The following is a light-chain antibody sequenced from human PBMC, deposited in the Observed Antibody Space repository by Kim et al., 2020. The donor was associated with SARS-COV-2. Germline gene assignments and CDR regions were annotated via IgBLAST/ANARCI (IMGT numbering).Light chain of an antibody. J-gene: IGKJ1*01. V-gene: IGKV1-8*01. CDR2: AAS. CDR3: QQYYSYPRT. Sequence: AVRMTQSPSSFSASTGDRVTLTCRASQDIASYLAWYQQKPGKAPNLLIYAASTLHTGVPSRFSGSGSGTDFTLTITSLQSEDFATYYCQQYYSYPRTFGQGTKVYIK. CDR1: QDIASY.